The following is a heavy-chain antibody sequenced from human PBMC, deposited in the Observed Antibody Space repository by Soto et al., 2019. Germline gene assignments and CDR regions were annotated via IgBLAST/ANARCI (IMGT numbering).Heavy chain of an antibody. CDR1: GLTFSDCY. Sequence: PGGSLRLSCAASGLTFSDCYMNWIRQAPGKGLEWVSYISSSGSSINYAGSVKGRFTISRDNAKNSLYLQTNSLRAEDTAMYYCARVRFGEWGYAMDVWGQGTTVTVSS. D-gene: IGHD3-10*01. V-gene: IGHV3-11*01. CDR3: ARVRFGEWGYAMDV. CDR2: ISSSGSSI. J-gene: IGHJ6*02.